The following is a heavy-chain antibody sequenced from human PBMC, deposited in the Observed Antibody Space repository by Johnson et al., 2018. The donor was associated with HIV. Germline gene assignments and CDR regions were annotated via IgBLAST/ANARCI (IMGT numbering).Heavy chain of an antibody. CDR1: GFTFSDYY. CDR3: ARGGGCGGDCYSGYDAFDI. D-gene: IGHD2-21*02. CDR2: IYSGGST. V-gene: IGHV3-66*02. J-gene: IGHJ3*02. Sequence: VQLVESGGGVVQPGRSLRLSCAASGFTFSDYYMSWIRQAPGKGLEWVSVIYSGGSTYYADSVKGRFTISRDNSKNTLYLQMNSLRTWDTAVYYCARGGGCGGDCYSGYDAFDIWGQGTMVTVSS.